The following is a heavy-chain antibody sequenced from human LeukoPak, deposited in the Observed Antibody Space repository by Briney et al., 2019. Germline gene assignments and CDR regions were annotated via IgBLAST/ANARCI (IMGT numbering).Heavy chain of an antibody. V-gene: IGHV3-23*01. J-gene: IGHJ5*02. D-gene: IGHD3-3*01. CDR2: INDDSP. Sequence: HPGGSLRLSCTTSGFSFNTYSMSWARQAPGKGLEWVSAINDDSPYYTDSVRGRFTVSRDKSRDTLYLHLNSLRAEDTAIYYCAKEYDLWHEQGNWFDTWGQGVLVTVSS. CDR1: GFSFNTYS. CDR3: AKEYDLWHEQGNWFDT.